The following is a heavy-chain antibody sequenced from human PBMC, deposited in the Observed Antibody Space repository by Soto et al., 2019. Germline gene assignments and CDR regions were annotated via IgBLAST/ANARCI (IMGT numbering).Heavy chain of an antibody. Sequence: QVQLVQSGAEVKKPGSSVKVSCKASGGTFSSYAISWVRQAPGQGLEWMGGIIPIFGTANYAQKFQGRVTITADESTSTAYMELSSRRSEDTAVYYCARALDTVVTSSYWYFDLWGRGTLVTVSS. D-gene: IGHD2-21*02. CDR3: ARALDTVVTSSYWYFDL. V-gene: IGHV1-69*01. J-gene: IGHJ2*01. CDR1: GGTFSSYA. CDR2: IIPIFGTA.